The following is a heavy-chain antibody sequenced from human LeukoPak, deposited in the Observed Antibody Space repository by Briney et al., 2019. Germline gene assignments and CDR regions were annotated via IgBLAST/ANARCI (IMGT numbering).Heavy chain of an antibody. J-gene: IGHJ4*02. CDR2: IYYSGST. CDR1: GGSISSSSYY. D-gene: IGHD3-10*01. V-gene: IGHV4-39*07. Sequence: ETLSVTCTVSGGSISSSSYYWGWIRQPPGKGLEWIGSIYYSGSTYYNPSLKSRVTISVDTSKNQFSLKLSSVTAADTAVYYCARDPAADSETGSSLDYWGQGTLVTVSS. CDR3: ARDPAADSETGSSLDY.